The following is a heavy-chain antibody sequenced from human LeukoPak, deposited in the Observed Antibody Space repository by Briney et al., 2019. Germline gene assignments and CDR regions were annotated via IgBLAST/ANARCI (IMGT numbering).Heavy chain of an antibody. Sequence: PGGSLRLSCAASGFTFSDYCMSWIRQAPGKGLEWVSYISSSSSYTNYADSVKGRFTISRDNAKNSLYLQMNSLRAEDTAVYYCAREGCSSTSCYSRAAFDIWGQGTMVTVSS. CDR1: GFTFSDYC. CDR3: AREGCSSTSCYSRAAFDI. D-gene: IGHD2-2*01. J-gene: IGHJ3*02. CDR2: ISSSSSYT. V-gene: IGHV3-11*06.